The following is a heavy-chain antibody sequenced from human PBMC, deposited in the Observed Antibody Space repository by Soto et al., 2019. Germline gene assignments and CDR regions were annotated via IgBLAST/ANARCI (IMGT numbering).Heavy chain of an antibody. CDR1: GYTFTGYY. V-gene: IGHV1-2*04. J-gene: IGHJ5*02. Sequence: QVQLVQSGAEVKKPGASAKVSCKASGYTFTGYYMHWVRQAPGQGLEWMGWINPNSGGTNYAQKFQGWVTMTRDTSTSTAYMELSRLRSDDTAVYYCARSYYDSSGYYVWWFDPWGQGTLVTVSS. CDR2: INPNSGGT. CDR3: ARSYYDSSGYYVWWFDP. D-gene: IGHD3-22*01.